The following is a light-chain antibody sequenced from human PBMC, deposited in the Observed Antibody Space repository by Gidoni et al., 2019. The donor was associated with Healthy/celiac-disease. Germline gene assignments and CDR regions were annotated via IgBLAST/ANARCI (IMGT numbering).Light chain of an antibody. V-gene: IGKV3-15*01. CDR1: QSVSSN. Sequence: EIVMTQSPATLSVSPGERANLSCRASQSVSSNLAWYQQKPGQAPRLLIYGASTRATGVPARFRGSGSGTEFTLTISSLQSEDFAAYYCQHYNNWPPWTFGQGTKVEIK. CDR3: QHYNNWPPWT. CDR2: GAS. J-gene: IGKJ1*01.